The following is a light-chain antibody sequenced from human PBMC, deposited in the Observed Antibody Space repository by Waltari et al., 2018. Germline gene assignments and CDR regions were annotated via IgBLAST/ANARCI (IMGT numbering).Light chain of an antibody. J-gene: IGLJ3*02. CDR1: SGSVSTNNF. Sequence: QTVVTQEPSFSVSPGGTVTLSCGLTSGSVSTNNFPSWYQQTPGQAPRTLMYNTKTRSSGVPDRFSGSIVGNNADLTITGAQTEDESHYYCALLVGGGIWVFGGGTKGTVL. CDR2: NTK. V-gene: IGLV8-61*01. CDR3: ALLVGGGIWV.